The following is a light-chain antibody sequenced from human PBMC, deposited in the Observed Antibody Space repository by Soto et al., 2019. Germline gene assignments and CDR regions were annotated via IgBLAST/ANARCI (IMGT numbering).Light chain of an antibody. J-gene: IGLJ1*01. CDR3: QSYDSSLSGSYV. Sequence: QSLLTQPPSVSGAPGQRVTISCTGSSSNIGAGYDVHWYQQLPGTAPKLLIYGNSNRPSGVPDRFSGSKSGTSASLAITGLQAEDEADYYCQSYDSSLSGSYVFGTGTKVTVL. CDR2: GNS. CDR1: SSNIGAGYD. V-gene: IGLV1-40*01.